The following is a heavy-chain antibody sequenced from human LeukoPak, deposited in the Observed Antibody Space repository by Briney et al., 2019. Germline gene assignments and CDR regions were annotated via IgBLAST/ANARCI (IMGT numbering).Heavy chain of an antibody. CDR2: INGDGSIT. Sequence: GGSLRLSCAASGFTFSRYWIHWVRHAPGEGVVWVSRINGDGSITTYADSVRGRFTISRDNAKNTLYLQMNSLRAEDTAVYYCARAGNGFDIWGRGTMVTVSS. CDR1: GFTFSRYW. J-gene: IGHJ3*02. CDR3: ARAGNGFDI. V-gene: IGHV3-74*01.